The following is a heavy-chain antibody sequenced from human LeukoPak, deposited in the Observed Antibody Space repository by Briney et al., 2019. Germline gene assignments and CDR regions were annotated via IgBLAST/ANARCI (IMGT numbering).Heavy chain of an antibody. Sequence: SETLSLTCTVSGGSISSSSYYWGWIRQPPGKGLEWIGSIYYSGSTYYNPSLKSRVTISVDTSKNQFSLKLSSVTAADTAVYYCARREAVAGTGNWSDPWGQGTLVTVSS. J-gene: IGHJ5*02. D-gene: IGHD6-19*01. CDR3: ARREAVAGTGNWSDP. CDR1: GGSISSSSYY. CDR2: IYYSGST. V-gene: IGHV4-39*01.